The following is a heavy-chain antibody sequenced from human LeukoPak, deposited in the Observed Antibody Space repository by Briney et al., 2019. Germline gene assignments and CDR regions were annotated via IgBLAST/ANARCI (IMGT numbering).Heavy chain of an antibody. Sequence: PSETLSLTCAVYGGSFSGYYWSWIRQPPGKGLEWIGEINHSGSTNYNPSLKSRVTISVDTSKNQFSLKLSFVTAADTAVYYCAREIGDSTFRAYYYYMDVWGKGTTVTVSS. CDR3: AREIGDSTFRAYYYYMDV. V-gene: IGHV4-34*01. CDR2: INHSGST. J-gene: IGHJ6*03. CDR1: GGSFSGYY. D-gene: IGHD2-21*02.